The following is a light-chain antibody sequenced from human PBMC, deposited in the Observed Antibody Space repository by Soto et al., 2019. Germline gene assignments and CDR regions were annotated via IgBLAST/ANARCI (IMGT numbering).Light chain of an antibody. V-gene: IGKV3-20*01. Sequence: EIVLTQSPGTRSLSPGERATLSCRASHSVSSSYLAWYQQKPGQAPRLLIYGASQRAAGIPDRFSGTGSGTGFTLTISRLEPEDFVVYYCHQYGSSPYTFGQGTKLDIK. CDR3: HQYGSSPYT. J-gene: IGKJ2*01. CDR1: HSVSSSY. CDR2: GAS.